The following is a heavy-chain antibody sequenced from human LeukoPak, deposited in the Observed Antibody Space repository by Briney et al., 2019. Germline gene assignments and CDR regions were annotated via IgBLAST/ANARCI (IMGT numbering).Heavy chain of an antibody. J-gene: IGHJ4*02. V-gene: IGHV3-30-3*01. CDR3: ARDRAYSGNDATYFDC. CDR2: VSSDGSKK. D-gene: IGHD5-12*01. Sequence: PGGSLRLSCAASGFIFSSYSVHWVRQAPGKGLERVAVVSSDGSKKFYADSVKGRFSISRDNSKNTLYLQMNSLRTEDTAVYYCARDRAYSGNDATYFDCWGQGTLVTVSS. CDR1: GFIFSSYS.